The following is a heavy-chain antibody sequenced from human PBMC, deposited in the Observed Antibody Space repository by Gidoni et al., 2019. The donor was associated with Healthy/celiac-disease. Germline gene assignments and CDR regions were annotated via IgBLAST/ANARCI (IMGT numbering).Heavy chain of an antibody. CDR1: GFTFSSYG. Sequence: QVQLVESGGGVVQPGRSLRLSCAASGFTFSSYGMHWVRKAPGKGLEWVAVIWYDGSNKYYADSVKGRFTISRDNSKNTLYLQMNSLRAEDTTVYYCARDLTPPPYYYGMDVWGQGTTVTVSS. CDR3: ARDLTPPPYYYGMDV. V-gene: IGHV3-33*01. CDR2: IWYDGSNK. J-gene: IGHJ6*02.